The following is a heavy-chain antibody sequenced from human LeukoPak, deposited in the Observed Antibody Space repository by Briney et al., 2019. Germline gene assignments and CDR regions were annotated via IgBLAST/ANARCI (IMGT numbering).Heavy chain of an antibody. D-gene: IGHD3-10*01. CDR2: IYHSGST. Sequence: SETLSLTCAVSGYSISSGYYWGWIRQPPGKGREWIGSIYHSGSTYYNPSLKSRVTISVDTSKNQFSLKLSSVTAADTAVYYCARGDYYGSGSSPRHDYRGQGTLVTVSS. CDR1: GYSISSGYY. V-gene: IGHV4-38-2*01. CDR3: ARGDYYGSGSSPRHDY. J-gene: IGHJ4*02.